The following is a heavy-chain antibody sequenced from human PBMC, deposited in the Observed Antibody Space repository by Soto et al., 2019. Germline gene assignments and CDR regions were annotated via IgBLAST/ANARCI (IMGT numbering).Heavy chain of an antibody. D-gene: IGHD2-2*01. CDR1: GFSFSDYW. V-gene: IGHV3-7*01. CDR3: ARSRAGRTAASYYDYMDV. Sequence: EVQLVESGGGLVQPGGSLRVSGAAAGFSFSDYWMTWVRQVPGKGLEWVANIKQDGSEKYYADSVKGRFTISRDNAKSSLYVQLNSLRAEDTAVYYCARSRAGRTAASYYDYMDVWGKGTTVTVSS. J-gene: IGHJ6*03. CDR2: IKQDGSEK.